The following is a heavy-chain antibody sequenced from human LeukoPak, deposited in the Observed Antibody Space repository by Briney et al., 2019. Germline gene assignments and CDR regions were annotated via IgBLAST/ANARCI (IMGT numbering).Heavy chain of an antibody. CDR3: AKNWNYDY. CDR1: GFTFTTYS. V-gene: IGHV3-21*01. Sequence: GGSLRLSCAASGFTFTTYSMNWVRQAPGKGLEWVSSISIGSSYIYYADSVKGRFTISRDNAKNSLYLQMNSLRAEDTAVYYCAKNWNYDYWGQGTLVTVSS. D-gene: IGHD1-7*01. J-gene: IGHJ4*02. CDR2: ISIGSSYI.